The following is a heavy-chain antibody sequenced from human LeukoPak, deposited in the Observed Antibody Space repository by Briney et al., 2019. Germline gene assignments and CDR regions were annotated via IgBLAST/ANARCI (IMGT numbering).Heavy chain of an antibody. CDR1: GYTFTSYD. D-gene: IGHD6-6*01. CDR3: ARRASIAARPGNWFDP. Sequence: AASVKVSCKASGYTFTSYDINWVRQATGQGLEWMGWMNPNSGNTGYAQKFQGRVTITRNTSISTAYMELSSLRSEDTAVYYCARRASIAARPGNWFDPWGQGTLVTVSS. V-gene: IGHV1-8*03. J-gene: IGHJ5*02. CDR2: MNPNSGNT.